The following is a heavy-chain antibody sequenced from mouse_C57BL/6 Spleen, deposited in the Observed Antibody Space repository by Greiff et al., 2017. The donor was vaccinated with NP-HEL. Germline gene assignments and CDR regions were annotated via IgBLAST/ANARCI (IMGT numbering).Heavy chain of an antibody. J-gene: IGHJ2*01. V-gene: IGHV1-59*01. CDR1: GYTFTSYW. Sequence: VQLQQPGAELVRPGTSVKLSCKASGYTFTSYWMHWVKQRPGQGLEWLGVIDPSDSYTNYNQKFKGKATLTVDTSSSTAYMQLSSLTSEDSAVYYCARTEDRGFDYWGQGTTLTVSS. CDR3: ARTEDRGFDY. CDR2: IDPSDSYT. D-gene: IGHD3-1*01.